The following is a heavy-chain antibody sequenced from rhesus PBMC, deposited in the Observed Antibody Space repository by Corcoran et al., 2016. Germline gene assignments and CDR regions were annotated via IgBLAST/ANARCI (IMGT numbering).Heavy chain of an antibody. CDR3: AREGIAGTTNLDY. CDR1: GGSISSSY. V-gene: IGHV4-169*02. Sequence: QLQLQESGPGLVKPSETLSVTCAVSGGSISSSYWSWIRQAPAKGLEWIGYFYGSGRSTNSNPPLKSRVTLSVDTSKNQLSLKLSSLTAADTAVYYCAREGIAGTTNLDYWGQGVLVTVSS. CDR2: FYGSGRST. J-gene: IGHJ4*01. D-gene: IGHD1-20*01.